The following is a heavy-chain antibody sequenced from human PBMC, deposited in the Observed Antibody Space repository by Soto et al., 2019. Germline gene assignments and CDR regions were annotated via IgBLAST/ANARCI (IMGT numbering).Heavy chain of an antibody. J-gene: IGHJ4*02. CDR1: GFTFSSYG. CDR2: ISYDGSNK. V-gene: IGHV3-30*18. D-gene: IGHD6-13*01. Sequence: PGGSLRLSCAASGFTFSSYGMHWVRQAPGKGLEWVAVISYDGSNKYYADSAKGRYTISRDNSKNTLYLQMNSLRAEDTAVYYCAKDWGSSWLFDYWGQGTLVTVSS. CDR3: AKDWGSSWLFDY.